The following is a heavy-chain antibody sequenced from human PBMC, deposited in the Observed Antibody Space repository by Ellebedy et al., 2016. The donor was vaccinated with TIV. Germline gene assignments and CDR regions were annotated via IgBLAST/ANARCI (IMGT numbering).Heavy chain of an antibody. CDR1: GIPFSSSG. J-gene: IGHJ4*02. V-gene: IGHV3-33*01. Sequence: PGGSLRLSCAASGIPFSSSGMHWVRQAPGKGLEWVAMIWFDGSNQYYADSVKGRPTISRDNSQNTVDLHMSSLRSEDTAVYYCARDKANRYLDHWGQGTLVTVSS. D-gene: IGHD1-14*01. CDR2: IWFDGSNQ. CDR3: ARDKANRYLDH.